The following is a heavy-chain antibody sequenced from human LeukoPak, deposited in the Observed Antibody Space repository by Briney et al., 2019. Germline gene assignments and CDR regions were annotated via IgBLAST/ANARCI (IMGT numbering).Heavy chain of an antibody. CDR1: GGSISSSSYY. CDR3: ARGLVVVQNAYDI. CDR2: IYYRGST. D-gene: IGHD2-2*01. Sequence: SETLSLTCTVSGGSISSSSYYWGWIRQPPGKGLEWIGSIYYRGSTYYNPSLKSRVTISVDTSKNQFSLKLSSVTAADTAVYYCARGLVVVQNAYDIWGHGTMVTVSS. V-gene: IGHV4-39*01. J-gene: IGHJ3*02.